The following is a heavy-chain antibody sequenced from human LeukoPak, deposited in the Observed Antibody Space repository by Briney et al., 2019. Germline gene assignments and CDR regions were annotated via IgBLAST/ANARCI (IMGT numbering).Heavy chain of an antibody. V-gene: IGHV3-30*04. CDR1: GFTFSSYA. CDR3: AKVLGVVVVITESESPGVDY. J-gene: IGHJ4*02. CDR2: ISYDGSNK. D-gene: IGHD3-22*01. Sequence: GGSLRLSCAASGFTFSSYAMHWVRQAPGEGLEWVAVISYDGSNKYYADSVKGRFTISRDNSKNTLYLQMNSLRAEDTAVYYCAKVLGVVVVITESESPGVDYWGQGTLVTVSS.